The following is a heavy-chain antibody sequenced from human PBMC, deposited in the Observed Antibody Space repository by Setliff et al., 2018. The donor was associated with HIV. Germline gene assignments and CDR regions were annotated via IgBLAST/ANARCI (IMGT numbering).Heavy chain of an antibody. Sequence: AASVKVSCKASGYTFTSYSMHWVRQAPGQRLEWMGWLRTGTGDTSYLEKFQGRLTITRDDSKNTAYLQITNLQIEDTAVYYCARPRYCISTNCYEAFDYWGQGTLVTVSS. D-gene: IGHD2-2*01. CDR3: ARPRYCISTNCYEAFDY. CDR1: GYTFTSYS. CDR2: LRTGTGDT. J-gene: IGHJ4*02. V-gene: IGHV1-3*04.